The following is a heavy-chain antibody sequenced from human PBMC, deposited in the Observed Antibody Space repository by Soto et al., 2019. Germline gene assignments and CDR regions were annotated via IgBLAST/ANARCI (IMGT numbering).Heavy chain of an antibody. Sequence: EVPLLESGGGLVQPGGSLRLSCATSGFTFSLYAMSWVRQAPGAGLEWVSDISASAGTTHYADSVKGRFTISRDNAKSTLYLQMNSLRAEDTAVYYCAKDFGYGDFVGPFDTWGQGTLVTVSS. J-gene: IGHJ5*02. V-gene: IGHV3-23*01. CDR2: ISASAGTT. CDR1: GFTFSLYA. CDR3: AKDFGYGDFVGPFDT. D-gene: IGHD3-22*01.